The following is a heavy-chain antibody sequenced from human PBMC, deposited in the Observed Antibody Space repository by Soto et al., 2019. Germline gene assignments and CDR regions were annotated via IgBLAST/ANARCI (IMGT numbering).Heavy chain of an antibody. CDR3: AKHGDVRGAGYYFQY. V-gene: IGHV3-30*18. D-gene: IGHD3-9*01. J-gene: IGHJ4*02. CDR1: GFTFSSYG. Sequence: GGSLRLSCAASGFTFSSYGMNWVRQAPGKGLEWVSVLSYDGSDKKYAVSVKGRFTITRDNYKNTLYLQMNSWRTEDTAIYYCAKHGDVRGAGYYFQYSGQGPLVTVSS. CDR2: LSYDGSDK.